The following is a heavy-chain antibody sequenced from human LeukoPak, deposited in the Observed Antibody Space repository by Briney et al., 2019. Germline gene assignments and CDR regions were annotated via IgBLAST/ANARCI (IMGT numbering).Heavy chain of an antibody. D-gene: IGHD3-3*01. V-gene: IGHV3-30*18. J-gene: IGHJ4*02. Sequence: PGGSLRLSCAASGFTFSSYWMHWVRQAPGKGLEWVAVISYDGSNKYYADSVKGRFTISRDNSKNTLYLQMNSLIAEDTAVYYCAKGLAFLGVVTALDYWGQGTLVTVSS. CDR2: ISYDGSNK. CDR3: AKGLAFLGVVTALDY. CDR1: GFTFSSYW.